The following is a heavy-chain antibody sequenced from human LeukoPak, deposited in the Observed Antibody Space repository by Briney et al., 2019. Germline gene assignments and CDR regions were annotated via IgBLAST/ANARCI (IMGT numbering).Heavy chain of an antibody. CDR3: ARADYGDYIFDY. V-gene: IGHV3-53*01. J-gene: IGHJ4*02. CDR2: IYSGGST. Sequence: PGGPRGFPGRALGFTLSGNYLGWVPAARGRAPEWVSVIYSGGSTYYADSVKGRFTISRDNSKNTLYLQMNSLRAEDTAVYYCARADYGDYIFDYWGQGTLVTVSS. CDR1: GFTLSGNY. D-gene: IGHD4-17*01.